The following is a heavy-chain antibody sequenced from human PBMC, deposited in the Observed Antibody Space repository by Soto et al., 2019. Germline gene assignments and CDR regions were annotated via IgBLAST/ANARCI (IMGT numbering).Heavy chain of an antibody. V-gene: IGHV4-59*01. D-gene: IGHD5-18*01. CDR2: IYYSGST. Sequence: SETLSLTCPVSGGSINSYYWAWIRQPPGMGLEWIGNIYYSGSTNYNPSLKSRVTISVDTSNNQFSLKMSSVTGADTAIYYCARLGLDFDYWGHGTLVTVSS. J-gene: IGHJ4*01. CDR1: GGSINSYY. CDR3: ARLGLDFDY.